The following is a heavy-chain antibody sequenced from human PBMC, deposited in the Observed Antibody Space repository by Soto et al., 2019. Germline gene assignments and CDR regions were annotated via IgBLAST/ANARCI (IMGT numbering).Heavy chain of an antibody. V-gene: IGHV1-18*01. J-gene: IGHJ4*02. CDR2: ISTDKGNT. CDR3: ARDSDWNLDY. D-gene: IGHD6-19*01. Sequence: WASVKVSCKASGYSFTTYGMTWVRQAPGQGLEWMGWISTDKGNTKYAQNFQSRATLTTDTSTSTAYMELRSLRSDDTAVYYCARDSDWNLDYWGQGTLVTVSS. CDR1: GYSFTTYG.